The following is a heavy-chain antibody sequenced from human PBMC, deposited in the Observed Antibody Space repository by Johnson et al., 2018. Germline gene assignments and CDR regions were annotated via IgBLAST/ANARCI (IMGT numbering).Heavy chain of an antibody. CDR2: ISYDGSNN. V-gene: IGHV3-30*18. D-gene: IGHD5-24*01. CDR3: AKDYFIEMATTGVFHMDV. Sequence: VQLVESGGGVVQPGRSLRLSCAASGFAFIRYDMHWVRQAPGKGLEWVAVISYDGSNNYYAESVKGRFTISRDNSKNMLSLQMNSLRAEDTGVYYCAKDYFIEMATTGVFHMDVWGKGTTVTVSS. CDR1: GFAFIRYD. J-gene: IGHJ6*03.